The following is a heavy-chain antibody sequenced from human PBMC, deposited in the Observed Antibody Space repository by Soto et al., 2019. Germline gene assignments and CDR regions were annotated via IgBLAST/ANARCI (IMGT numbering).Heavy chain of an antibody. J-gene: IGHJ4*02. CDR2: ISYDGSEK. CDR3: AKSPNFYCSSPNCYKYYFDH. V-gene: IGHV3-30*18. CDR1: GFTFNTYG. Sequence: GGSLRLSCAASGFTFNTYGMHWARQAPGKGLEWVAVISYDGSEKYYVDSVKGRFTISKDNSKNTLYLQTNSLRPEDTAVYYCAKSPNFYCSSPNCYKYYFDHWGQGTRVTVSS. D-gene: IGHD2-2*02.